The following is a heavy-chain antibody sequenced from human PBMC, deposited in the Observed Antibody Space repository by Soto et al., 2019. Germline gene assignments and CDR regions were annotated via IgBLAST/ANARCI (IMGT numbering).Heavy chain of an antibody. CDR1: GYTFTSYG. V-gene: IGHV1-18*01. D-gene: IGHD3-3*01. CDR3: ARVVHYDFWSGSWFDP. CDR2: ISAYNGNT. Sequence: QVQLVQSGAEVKKPGASVKVSCKASGYTFTSYGISWVRQAPGQGLEWMGWISAYNGNTNYAQKLQGRVTMTTNTSTSTAYMELRSLRSDDTAVYYCARVVHYDFWSGSWFDPWGQGTLVTVSS. J-gene: IGHJ5*02.